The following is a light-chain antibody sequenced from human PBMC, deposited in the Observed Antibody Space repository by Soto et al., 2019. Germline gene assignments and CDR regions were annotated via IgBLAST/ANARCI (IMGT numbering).Light chain of an antibody. V-gene: IGLV1-40*01. J-gene: IGLJ1*01. CDR1: SSNIGANYD. Sequence: QSVLSQPPSVSGAPGQRITISCTGSSSNIGANYDVHWYRQVPGTAPKLLMSGDNNRPSGVADRFSGSKSGTSASLAITRLQAEDEADYYCQSYDRSLNRVFGTGTKLTVL. CDR2: GDN. CDR3: QSYDRSLNRV.